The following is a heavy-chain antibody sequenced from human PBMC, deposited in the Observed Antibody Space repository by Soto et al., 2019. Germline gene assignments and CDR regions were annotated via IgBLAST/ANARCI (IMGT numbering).Heavy chain of an antibody. CDR1: GGSISSGDYY. CDR3: AREWIPTNSSGYYLDY. Sequence: SETLSLTCTVSGGSISSGDYYWSWIRQPPGKGLEWIGYIYYSGSTYYNPSLKSRVTISVDTSKNQFSLKLSSVTAADTAVYYCAREWIPTNSSGYYLDYWGQGTLVTVSS. D-gene: IGHD3-22*01. V-gene: IGHV4-30-4*01. CDR2: IYYSGST. J-gene: IGHJ4*02.